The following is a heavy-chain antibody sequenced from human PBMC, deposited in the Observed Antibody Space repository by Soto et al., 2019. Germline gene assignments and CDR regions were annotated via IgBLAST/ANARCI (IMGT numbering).Heavy chain of an antibody. CDR3: AKSGPLRLGDRGKYYFDY. V-gene: IGHV3-48*01. D-gene: IGHD3-16*01. Sequence: GGSLRLSCATSGFILSDCAMNWVRQAPGKGLEWVSYISSSSSGIDYADSVKGRFTVSRDNAKNSLYLQMNSLRAEDTAVYYCAKSGPLRLGDRGKYYFDYWGQGTLVTVSS. J-gene: IGHJ4*02. CDR2: ISSSSSGI. CDR1: GFILSDCA.